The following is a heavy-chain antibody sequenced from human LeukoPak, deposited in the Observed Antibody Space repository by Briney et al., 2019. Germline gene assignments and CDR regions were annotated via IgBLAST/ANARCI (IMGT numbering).Heavy chain of an antibody. V-gene: IGHV4-31*03. CDR1: SGSISSGDYY. D-gene: IGHD6-13*01. Sequence: SETLSLTCTVSSGSISSGDYYWSWIRQHPGTGLEWIGYISYTGSTYYNPSLKSRVTISADTSENQFSLKLSSVTAADTAVYYCARDRSRYSSTWGFDYWGQGTLVTVSS. J-gene: IGHJ4*02. CDR2: ISYTGST. CDR3: ARDRSRYSSTWGFDY.